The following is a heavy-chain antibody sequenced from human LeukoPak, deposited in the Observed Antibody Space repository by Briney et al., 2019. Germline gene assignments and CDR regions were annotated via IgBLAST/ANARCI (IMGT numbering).Heavy chain of an antibody. CDR2: INTNTGIP. J-gene: IGHJ3*01. CDR1: GYTFTNYA. CDR3: ARVKRAVTSTGEAFDF. V-gene: IGHV7-4-1*02. D-gene: IGHD6-19*01. Sequence: ASVKVSCKASGYTFTNYAMHWVRQAPGQSLEWMGWINTNTGIPTYAQGFTGRFVFSLDTSVSTAYLQISSLKAADTALYYCARVKRAVTSTGEAFDFWGLGTMVTVSS.